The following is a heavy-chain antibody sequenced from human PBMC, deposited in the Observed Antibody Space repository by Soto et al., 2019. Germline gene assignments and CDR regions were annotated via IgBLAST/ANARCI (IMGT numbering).Heavy chain of an antibody. V-gene: IGHV1-8*01. J-gene: IGHJ4*02. CDR3: ARGKTKMATMAD. D-gene: IGHD5-12*01. CDR2: MNPNSGNT. CDR1: GYTFTSYD. Sequence: QVQLVQSGAEVKKPGASVKVSCQASGYTFTSYDINWVRPATGQGLEWMGWMNPNSGNTGYAQKFQGRVTMTRNTSRSTAYMELSSLRSEDTAVYDGARGKTKMATMADWGQGTLVTVSS.